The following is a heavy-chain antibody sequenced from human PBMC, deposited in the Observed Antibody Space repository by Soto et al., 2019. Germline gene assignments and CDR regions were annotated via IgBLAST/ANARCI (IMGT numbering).Heavy chain of an antibody. J-gene: IGHJ5*02. V-gene: IGHV4-34*01. Sequence: QVQLQQWGAGLLKPSETLSLTCAVYGGSFTGVYWSWIRQPPGKGLEWIAEIDHSGSTKYNPSLKSRVTMSVATSKSQFSLRLSSVTAADTAVYYCARGVLIGYCASASCYPRFDPWGQGTLVTVSS. CDR1: GGSFTGVY. CDR3: ARGVLIGYCASASCYPRFDP. D-gene: IGHD2-2*01. CDR2: IDHSGST.